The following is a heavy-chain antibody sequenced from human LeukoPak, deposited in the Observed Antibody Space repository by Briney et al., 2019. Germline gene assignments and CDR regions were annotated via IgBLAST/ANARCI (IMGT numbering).Heavy chain of an antibody. CDR2: INREGSST. J-gene: IGHJ4*02. V-gene: IGHV3-74*01. CDR1: GFTFNSHW. D-gene: IGHD4-17*01. Sequence: GGSLGLSCAASGFTFNSHWMHWVRQAPGKGLVWVSRINREGSSTSYADSVKGRFTMSRDNAKRTVYLQMNSLRAEDTAVYYCARDNGDYGDYWGQGTLVTVSS. CDR3: ARDNGDYGDY.